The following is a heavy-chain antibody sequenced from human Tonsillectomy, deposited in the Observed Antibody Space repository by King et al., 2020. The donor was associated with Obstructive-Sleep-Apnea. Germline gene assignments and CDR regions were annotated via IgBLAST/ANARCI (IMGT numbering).Heavy chain of an antibody. CDR2: IWYEGINK. D-gene: IGHD3-10*01. Sequence: VQLVESGGGGVQPGRTLRLSCAASGFTFSSYGMHGVRQAPGKGLEGGAVIWYEGINKYYADSVKGRFTISRDNSKNTLYLQMNSLRAEDTAVYYCARASEAYGSGSYGYWGQGTLVTVSS. V-gene: IGHV3-33*01. CDR3: ARASEAYGSGSYGY. J-gene: IGHJ4*02. CDR1: GFTFSSYG.